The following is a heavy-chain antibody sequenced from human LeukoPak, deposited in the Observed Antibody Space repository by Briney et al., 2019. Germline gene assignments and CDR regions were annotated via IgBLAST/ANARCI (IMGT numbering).Heavy chain of an antibody. CDR1: GFTFGDYA. Sequence: PGGSLRLSCTASGFTFGDYAMSWFRQAPGKGLEWVGFIRSKAYGGTTEYAASVKGRFTISRDDSKSIAYLQMNSLKTEDTAVYYCTTRENHDYGDLDAFDIWGQGTMVTVSS. J-gene: IGHJ3*02. V-gene: IGHV3-49*03. D-gene: IGHD4-17*01. CDR3: TTRENHDYGDLDAFDI. CDR2: IRSKAYGGTT.